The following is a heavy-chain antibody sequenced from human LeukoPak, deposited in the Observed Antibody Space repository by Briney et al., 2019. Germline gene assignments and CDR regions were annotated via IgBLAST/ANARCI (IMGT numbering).Heavy chain of an antibody. Sequence: GGSLRLSCAASGFTFSSYAMHWVRQAPGKGLEWVAVLSYDGSNTYHADSVKGRFTISRDNSKNTLYLQMNSLRPEDTAVYYCARVPGTAATAYYYYAMDVWGQGTTVTVSS. CDR2: LSYDGSNT. J-gene: IGHJ6*02. CDR1: GFTFSSYA. D-gene: IGHD6-13*01. CDR3: ARVPGTAATAYYYYAMDV. V-gene: IGHV3-30-3*01.